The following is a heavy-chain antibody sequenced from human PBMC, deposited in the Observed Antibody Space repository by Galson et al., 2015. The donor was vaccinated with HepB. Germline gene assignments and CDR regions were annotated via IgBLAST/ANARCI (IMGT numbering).Heavy chain of an antibody. CDR3: AREGRVYGSGSYPTEYYYYYYGMDV. CDR1: GYTFTGYY. J-gene: IGHJ6*02. D-gene: IGHD3-10*01. CDR2: INPNSGGT. Sequence: SVKVSCKASGYTFTGYYMHWVRQAPGQGLEWMGWINPNSGGTNYAQKFQGWVTMTRDTSISTAYMELSRLRSDDTAVYYCAREGRVYGSGSYPTEYYYYYYGMDVWGQGTTVTVSS. V-gene: IGHV1-2*04.